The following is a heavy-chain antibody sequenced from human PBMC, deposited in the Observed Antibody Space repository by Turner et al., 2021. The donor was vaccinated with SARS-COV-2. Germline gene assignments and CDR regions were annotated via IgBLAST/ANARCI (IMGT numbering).Heavy chain of an antibody. D-gene: IGHD3-22*01. J-gene: IGHJ3*02. V-gene: IGHV3-23*01. CDR2: ISGTGGNT. CDR1: GFIFNNYA. CDR3: ARDIVVFTHAFDI. Sequence: EVQLLESGGGLVQPGGSLRLSCTASGFIFNNYAMSWVRQAPGKGLEWVAAISGTGGNTYYADSAKGRFTISRDNAKNSLYLQMNSLRAEDTAVYYCARDIVVFTHAFDIWGQGTMVTVSS.